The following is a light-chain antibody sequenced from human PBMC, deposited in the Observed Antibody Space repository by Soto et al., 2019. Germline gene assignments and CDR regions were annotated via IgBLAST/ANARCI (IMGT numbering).Light chain of an antibody. CDR2: DAS. Sequence: DIQMPQSPSSLSASVGDRITISCQASQGISNSLNWYQHKLGKAPKLLIYDASNVETAVPSRFSGSGFAADFTLTISSLQPEDFAIYYCQQYYYLPYTFGQGAKLEIK. V-gene: IGKV1-33*01. J-gene: IGKJ2*01. CDR3: QQYYYLPYT. CDR1: QGISNS.